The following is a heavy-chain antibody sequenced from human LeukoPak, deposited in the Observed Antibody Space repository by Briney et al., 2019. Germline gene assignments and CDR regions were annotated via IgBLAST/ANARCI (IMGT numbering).Heavy chain of an antibody. J-gene: IGHJ4*02. CDR1: GGSISTYY. Sequence: SETLSLTCDVSGGSISTYYWSWIRQPPGNGLEWIGYNYNSGTTNYNPSLRSRVTVSVDRSKNQFSLRLTSVTAADTAVYYCARERASAGPHFDHWGRGILVTVSS. V-gene: IGHV4-59*01. CDR3: ARERASAGPHFDH. CDR2: NYNSGTT. D-gene: IGHD6-13*01.